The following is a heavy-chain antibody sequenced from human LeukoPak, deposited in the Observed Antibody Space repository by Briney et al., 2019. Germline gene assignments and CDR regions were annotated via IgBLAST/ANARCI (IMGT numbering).Heavy chain of an antibody. J-gene: IGHJ4*02. Sequence: GGSLRLSCAASGFTFDDYAMHWVRQAPGKGLEWVSGISWNSGSIGYADSVKGRFTISRDNAKNSLYLQMNSLRAEDTAVYYCAGNILVVPAAPYWGQGTLVTVSS. CDR3: AGNILVVPAAPY. V-gene: IGHV3-9*01. D-gene: IGHD2-2*01. CDR1: GFTFDDYA. CDR2: ISWNSGSI.